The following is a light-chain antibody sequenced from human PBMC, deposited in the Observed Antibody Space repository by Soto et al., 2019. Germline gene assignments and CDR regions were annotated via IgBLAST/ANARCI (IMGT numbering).Light chain of an antibody. Sequence: QSVLTQPASVSGSPGQSITISCTGTSSDVGGYHFVSWYQQHPGKAPKFIIYDVRNRPSGVSNRFSGSRSGNTASLTISGLHAEDEADYYCSSYTSSSTVIFGGGTKLTVL. CDR1: SSDVGGYHF. V-gene: IGLV2-14*03. CDR3: SSYTSSSTVI. CDR2: DVR. J-gene: IGLJ2*01.